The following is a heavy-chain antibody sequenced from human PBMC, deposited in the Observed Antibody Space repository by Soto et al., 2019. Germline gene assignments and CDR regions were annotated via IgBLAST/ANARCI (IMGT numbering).Heavy chain of an antibody. J-gene: IGHJ6*02. CDR1: GYTFTNYW. V-gene: IGHV5-10-1*01. CDR3: ARSQPIAAAGYYYYYGLDV. Sequence: GESLKISCKGSGYTFTNYWISWVRQMPGKGLEWMGRIDPSDSYTKYSPSFQGHVTMSGGKSITTAYLQWSSLKASDTAIYYCARSQPIAAAGYYYYYGLDVWGQGTTVTVSS. D-gene: IGHD6-13*01. CDR2: IDPSDSYT.